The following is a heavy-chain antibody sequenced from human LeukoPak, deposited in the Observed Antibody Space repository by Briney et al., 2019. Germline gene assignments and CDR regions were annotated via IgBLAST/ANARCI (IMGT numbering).Heavy chain of an antibody. CDR1: GFAVTNNY. CDR2: ISSSSSYI. Sequence: PGGSLRLSCAASGFAVTNNYMNWVRQAPGKGLEWVSSISSSSSYIYYADSVKGRFTISRDNAKNSLYLQMNSLRAEDTAVYYCARDTPQRYSGHDFGFDYWGQGTLVTVSS. D-gene: IGHD5-12*01. CDR3: ARDTPQRYSGHDFGFDY. V-gene: IGHV3-21*01. J-gene: IGHJ4*02.